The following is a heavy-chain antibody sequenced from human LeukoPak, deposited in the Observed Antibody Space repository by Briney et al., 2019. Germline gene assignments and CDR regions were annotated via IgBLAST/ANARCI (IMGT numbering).Heavy chain of an antibody. D-gene: IGHD1-26*01. CDR2: INHSGST. Sequence: SETLSLTCAVYGGSFSGYYWSWIRQPPGKGLEWIGEINHSGSTNYNPSLKSRVTISVDTSKNQFSLKLSSVTAADTAVYYCARWGLHQWVGGIDYWGQGTLVTVSS. V-gene: IGHV4-34*01. J-gene: IGHJ4*02. CDR1: GGSFSGYY. CDR3: ARWGLHQWVGGIDY.